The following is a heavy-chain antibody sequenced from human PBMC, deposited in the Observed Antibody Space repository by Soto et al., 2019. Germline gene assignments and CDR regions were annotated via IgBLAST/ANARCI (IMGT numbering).Heavy chain of an antibody. D-gene: IGHD3-16*01. CDR3: AKDLYYYDFSLDDS. J-gene: IGHJ5*02. CDR2: VSYDGSIE. Sequence: EHLVESGGGVVQPGRSLRLSCTGSGFTFSSYAMHWVRLAPGKGLEWVAVVSYDGSIENYADSVRGRFTISRDNSKNTVFLQMNSLRVEDTAVYYCAKDLYYYDFSLDDSWGQGTRVTVSS. V-gene: IGHV3-30*04. CDR1: GFTFSSYA.